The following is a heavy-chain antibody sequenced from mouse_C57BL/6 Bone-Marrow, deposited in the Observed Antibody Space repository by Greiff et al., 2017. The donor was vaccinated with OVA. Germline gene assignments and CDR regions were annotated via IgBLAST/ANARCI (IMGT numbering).Heavy chain of an antibody. D-gene: IGHD1-1*01. CDR1: GYTFTSYD. Sequence: VKLQQSGPELVKPGASVKLSCKASGYTFTSYDINWVKQRPGQGLEWIGWIYPRDGSTKYNEKFKGKATLTVDTSSSTAYMELHSLTSEDSAVYFCARPHYYGSSYGNFDVWGTGTTVTVSS. CDR2: IYPRDGST. CDR3: ARPHYYGSSYGNFDV. J-gene: IGHJ1*03. V-gene: IGHV1-85*01.